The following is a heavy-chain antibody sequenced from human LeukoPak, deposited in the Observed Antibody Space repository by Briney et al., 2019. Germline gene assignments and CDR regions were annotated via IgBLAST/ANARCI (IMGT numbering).Heavy chain of an antibody. J-gene: IGHJ4*02. CDR1: GGSISSGGYY. V-gene: IGHV4-31*03. CDR2: IYYSGST. CDR3: ARDGGIMNSEFDY. D-gene: IGHD3-16*01. Sequence: SQTLSLTCTVSGGSISSGGYYWSWIRQHPGKGLEWIGYIYYSGSTYYNPSLKSRVTISVDTSKNQFSLKLSSVTAADTAVYYCARDGGIMNSEFDYWGQGTLVTVSS.